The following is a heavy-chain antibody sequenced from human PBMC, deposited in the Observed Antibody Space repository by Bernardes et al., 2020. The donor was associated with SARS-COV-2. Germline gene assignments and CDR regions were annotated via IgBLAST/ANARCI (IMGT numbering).Heavy chain of an antibody. D-gene: IGHD1-26*01. CDR3: TRDMGASHLLAFDL. CDR2: VTDSGSST. V-gene: IGHV3-23*01. Sequence: GGSLRLSCAASGFTFSNYAMSWVRHVPGKGLEWVSTVTDSGSSTYYADSVKGRLTISRDNSKDALYLQMNSLRAEDTAVYYCTRDMGASHLLAFDLWGQGTLVTVSS. J-gene: IGHJ3*01. CDR1: GFTFSNYA.